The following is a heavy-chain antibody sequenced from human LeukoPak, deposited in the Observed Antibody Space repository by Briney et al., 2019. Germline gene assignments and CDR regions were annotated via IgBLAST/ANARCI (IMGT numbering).Heavy chain of an antibody. V-gene: IGHV1-2*02. CDR3: ARDHFSSSWYGHFDY. J-gene: IGHJ4*02. Sequence: ASVKVSCKASGYTFTGYYMHWVRQAPGQGLEWMGWINPNSGGTNYAQKFQGRVTMTRDTSISTAYMELSRLRSDDTAVYYCARDHFSSSWYGHFDYWGQGTLVTVFS. CDR2: INPNSGGT. CDR1: GYTFTGYY. D-gene: IGHD6-13*01.